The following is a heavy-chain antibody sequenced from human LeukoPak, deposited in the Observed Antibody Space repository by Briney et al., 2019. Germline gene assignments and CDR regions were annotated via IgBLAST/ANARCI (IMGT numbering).Heavy chain of an antibody. V-gene: IGHV4-61*05. CDR1: GGSISSSSYY. Sequence: SETLSLTCTVSGGSISSSSYYWSWIRQPPGKGLEWIGYISYSGSTNYNPSLKRRVTISVATSKNQFSLKVSSVTAADTAVYYCARRDSSGFDFYDYWGQGTLVTVSS. D-gene: IGHD3-22*01. CDR3: ARRDSSGFDFYDY. CDR2: ISYSGST. J-gene: IGHJ4*02.